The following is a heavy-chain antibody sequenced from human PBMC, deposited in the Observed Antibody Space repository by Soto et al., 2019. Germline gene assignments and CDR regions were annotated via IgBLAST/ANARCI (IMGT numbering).Heavy chain of an antibody. J-gene: IGHJ4*02. Sequence: QVQLVESGGGVVQPGGSLRLSCAASGFKFSSYAMHWVRQAPGKGLEWVAVIWYDGSKKYYADSVKGRFTISRDNSENTVYLQMNSLRAEDTAVYFCARDGDYGDDLDYFDHWGQGTLVTVSS. CDR3: ARDGDYGDDLDYFDH. D-gene: IGHD4-17*01. V-gene: IGHV3-33*01. CDR1: GFKFSSYA. CDR2: IWYDGSKK.